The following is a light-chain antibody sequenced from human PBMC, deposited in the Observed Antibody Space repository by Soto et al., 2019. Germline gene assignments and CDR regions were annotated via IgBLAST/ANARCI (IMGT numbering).Light chain of an antibody. CDR2: SNN. Sequence: QSVLTQPPSASGTPGKRVTISCSGGSSNIGSNTVNWYQQLPGTAPNLLIYSNNERPSGVPDRFSGSKSGTSASLAISGLQSEDEADYYCAAWDDRLNAVVFGGGTKLTVL. J-gene: IGLJ2*01. V-gene: IGLV1-44*01. CDR3: AAWDDRLNAVV. CDR1: SSNIGSNT.